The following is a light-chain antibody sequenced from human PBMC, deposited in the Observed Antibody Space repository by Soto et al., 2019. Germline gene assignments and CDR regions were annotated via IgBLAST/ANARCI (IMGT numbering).Light chain of an antibody. Sequence: QSALTQPASVSGSPGQSITISCTGTSSDVGGYNYVSWYQQHPGKAPKLMIYEVNNRPSGISNRFSGSKSGNTASLTISGLQAEDEADYYCSSYTSTVRIFGTGTKLTVL. V-gene: IGLV2-14*01. CDR1: SSDVGGYNY. J-gene: IGLJ1*01. CDR2: EVN. CDR3: SSYTSTVRI.